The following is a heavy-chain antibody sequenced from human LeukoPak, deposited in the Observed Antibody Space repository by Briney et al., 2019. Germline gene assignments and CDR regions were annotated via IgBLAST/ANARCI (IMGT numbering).Heavy chain of an antibody. Sequence: SETLSLTCTVSGDPISSYYWSWLRQPAGKGLEWIGRIYTSGTTNYNSSLKSRLTMSVDTSKNQFSLKLSSVTAADTAVYYCARLGSSGSAQYFQDWGQGTLVTVSS. J-gene: IGHJ1*01. CDR2: IYTSGTT. CDR1: GDPISSYY. V-gene: IGHV4-4*07. CDR3: ARLGSSGSAQYFQD. D-gene: IGHD6-19*01.